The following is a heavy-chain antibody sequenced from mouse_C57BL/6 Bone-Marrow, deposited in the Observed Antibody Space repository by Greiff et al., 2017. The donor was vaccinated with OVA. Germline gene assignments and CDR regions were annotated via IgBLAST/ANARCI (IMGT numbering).Heavy chain of an antibody. J-gene: IGHJ2*01. CDR3: ARGDYDYDRGVYYFDY. CDR2: IERNSGGS. V-gene: IGHV1-72*01. D-gene: IGHD2-4*01. CDR1: GYTFTSYW. Sequence: QVQLQQPGAELVKPGASVKLSCKASGYTFTSYWMHWVWEGPVRGLEWRGRIERNSGGSKYNEKFKSKATLTVDKPSSTAYMQLSSLTSEDSAVYYCARGDYDYDRGVYYFDYWGQGTTLTVSS.